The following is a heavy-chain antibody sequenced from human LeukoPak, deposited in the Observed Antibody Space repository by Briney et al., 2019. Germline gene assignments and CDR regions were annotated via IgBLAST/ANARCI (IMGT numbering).Heavy chain of an antibody. J-gene: IGHJ5*02. D-gene: IGHD3-3*01. CDR2: IWYDGSNK. V-gene: IGHV3-33*01. CDR1: GFTFSSYG. Sequence: PGVSLRLSCAASGFTFSSYGMHWVRQAPGKGLEWVAVIWYDGSNKYYADSVKGRFTISRDNSKNTLYLQMNSLRAEDTAVYYCARDGGYDFWSGYYNWFDPWGQGTLVTVSS. CDR3: ARDGGYDFWSGYYNWFDP.